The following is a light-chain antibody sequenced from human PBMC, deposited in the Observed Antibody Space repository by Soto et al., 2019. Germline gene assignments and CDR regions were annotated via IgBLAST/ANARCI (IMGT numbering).Light chain of an antibody. CDR3: QQSYSTPLT. Sequence: DIQMTQSPSSLSASVGDRVTITCRASQSISSYLNWYQQKPGKAPKLLIYAASSLQSGVPSRFSGSGSGTDLTHTISSLQPEDFATYYCQQSYSTPLTFGGGTKV. CDR2: AAS. CDR1: QSISSY. V-gene: IGKV1-39*01. J-gene: IGKJ4*01.